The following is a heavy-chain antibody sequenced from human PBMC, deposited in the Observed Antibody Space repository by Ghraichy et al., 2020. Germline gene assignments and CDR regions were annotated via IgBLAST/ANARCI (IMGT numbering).Heavy chain of an antibody. CDR1: DESISNSY. V-gene: IGHV4-59*01. Sequence: SETLSLTCTVSDESISNSYWNWIRQPPGKGLEWIADIHDSGRTDYNPSLKGRVTLSIDRSKNQSSLKLNSVTAADTAVYYCVRGPEDDLHFDLWGPGTLVSVS. D-gene: IGHD1-14*01. CDR3: VRGPEDDLHFDL. CDR2: IHDSGRT. J-gene: IGHJ2*01.